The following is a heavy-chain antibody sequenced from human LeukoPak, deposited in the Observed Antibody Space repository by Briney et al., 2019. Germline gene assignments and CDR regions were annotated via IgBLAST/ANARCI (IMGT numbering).Heavy chain of an antibody. CDR1: GFGVHTFA. Sequence: GGSLRLSCAVSGFGVHTFAMSWVRLAPGRGLEWLASITKYDGRVYYADSVRGRFTISRDTSQNELYLQMNSLRADDSAIYFCAKDHSADGWPTFEYWGRGALVSVSS. V-gene: IGHV3-23*01. CDR3: AKDHSADGWPTFEY. J-gene: IGHJ4*02. CDR2: ITKYDGRV. D-gene: IGHD5-24*01.